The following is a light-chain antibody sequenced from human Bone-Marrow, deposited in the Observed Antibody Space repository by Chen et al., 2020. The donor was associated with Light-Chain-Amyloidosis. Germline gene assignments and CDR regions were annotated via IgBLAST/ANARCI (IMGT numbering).Light chain of an antibody. Sequence: ETVLTQSPGTLSLSPGERATLSCRASQSVSSNYLAWYQQKPGQAPRLLIYNAFNRATGIPDRFSASGSGTDFSRTISRLEPKDFAVYYCQQYGNSPQTFGQGTKLEIK. CDR2: NAF. V-gene: IGKV3-20*01. CDR1: QSVSSNY. J-gene: IGKJ2*01. CDR3: QQYGNSPQT.